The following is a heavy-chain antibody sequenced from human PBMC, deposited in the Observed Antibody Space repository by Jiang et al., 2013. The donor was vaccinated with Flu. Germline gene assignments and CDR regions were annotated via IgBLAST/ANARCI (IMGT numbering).Heavy chain of an antibody. CDR1: GDSVSSDTSA. CDR3: ARGGHFDY. V-gene: IGHV6-1*01. Sequence: SQTLSLTCAISGDSVSSDTSAWNWFRQSPSRGLEWLGRTYYRSKWYNDYATSVKSRITINPDTSKNQFSLHLNSVTPEDTAVYYCARGGHFDYWGQGTLVTVSS. CDR2: TYYRSKWYN. J-gene: IGHJ4*02.